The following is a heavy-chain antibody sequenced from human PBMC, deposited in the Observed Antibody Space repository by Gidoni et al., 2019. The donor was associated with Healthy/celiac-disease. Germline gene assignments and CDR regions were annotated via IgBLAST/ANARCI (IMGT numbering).Heavy chain of an antibody. Sequence: QVQMVQSGAEVKKPGSSVKVSCKPSGGTFSSYAISWVRQAPGQVLEWMGGIITIFGTANYDKKCQGRVTITADESTSTACMELSSLRSEDTAVYSCARDSGSSYTFDYWGQGTLVTVSS. CDR1: GGTFSSYA. V-gene: IGHV1-69*01. CDR2: IITIFGTA. CDR3: ARDSGSSYTFDY. J-gene: IGHJ4*02. D-gene: IGHD6-6*01.